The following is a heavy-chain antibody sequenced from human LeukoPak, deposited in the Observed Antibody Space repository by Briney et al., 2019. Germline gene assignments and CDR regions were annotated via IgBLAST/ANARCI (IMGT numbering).Heavy chain of an antibody. CDR1: GFTFSSYA. CDR3: AKMIVVVISFSPRSNDAFDI. Sequence: PGRSLRLSCAASGFTFSSYAMHWVRQAPGKGLEWVAVISYDGSNKYYADSVKGRFTISRDNSKNTLYLQMNSLRAEDTAVYYCAKMIVVVISFSPRSNDAFDIWGQGTMVTVSS. V-gene: IGHV3-30-3*02. CDR2: ISYDGSNK. D-gene: IGHD3-22*01. J-gene: IGHJ3*02.